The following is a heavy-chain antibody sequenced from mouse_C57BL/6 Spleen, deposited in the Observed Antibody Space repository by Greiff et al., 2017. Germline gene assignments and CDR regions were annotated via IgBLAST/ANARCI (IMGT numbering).Heavy chain of an antibody. Sequence: EVQRVESGAELVRPGASVKLSCTASGFNIKDDYMHWVKQRPEQGLEWIGWIDPENGDTEYASKFQGKATITADTSSNTAYLQLSSLTSEDTAVYYCTGYGNYAWFAYWGQGTLVTVSA. J-gene: IGHJ3*01. CDR2: IDPENGDT. CDR1: GFNIKDDY. D-gene: IGHD2-1*01. V-gene: IGHV14-4*01. CDR3: TGYGNYAWFAY.